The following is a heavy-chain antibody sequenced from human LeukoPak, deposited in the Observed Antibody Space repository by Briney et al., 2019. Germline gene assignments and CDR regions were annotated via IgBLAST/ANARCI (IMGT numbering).Heavy chain of an antibody. CDR1: RFTFSTCA. CDR3: ARDRIAVAGMGAFQH. CDR2: ISNDGTNE. Sequence: PGRSLRLSCAASRFTFSTCAMHWVRQAPGKGLEWVAGISNDGTNEDHADSVKGRFTISRENSKNTLYLQMNSLRAEDTAIYYCARDRIAVAGMGAFQHWGQGILVTVSS. D-gene: IGHD6-19*01. J-gene: IGHJ1*01. V-gene: IGHV3-30-3*01.